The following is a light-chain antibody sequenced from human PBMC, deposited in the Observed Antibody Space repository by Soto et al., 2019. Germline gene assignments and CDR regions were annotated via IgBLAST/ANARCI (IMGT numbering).Light chain of an antibody. Sequence: EIVMTQSPATLSVSPGERATLSCRASESVSSNLAWYQQKPGQAPRLLIYGASTRATGIPARMSGSGSGTELTLNISSLQSEDFAGDYWQQYTNWRTFGQGTKVDIK. CDR2: GAS. J-gene: IGKJ1*01. V-gene: IGKV3-15*01. CDR1: ESVSSN. CDR3: QQYTNWRT.